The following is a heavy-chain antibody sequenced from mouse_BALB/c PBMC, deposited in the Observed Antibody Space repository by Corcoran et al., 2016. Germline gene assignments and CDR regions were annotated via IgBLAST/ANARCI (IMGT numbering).Heavy chain of an antibody. D-gene: IGHD1-1*02. V-gene: IGHV9-3-1*01. Sequence: QIQLVQSGPELKKPGETVKISCKASGYTFTNYGMNWVKQAPGKGLKWMGWINTYTGEPTYADDFKGRFAFSLETSASTAYLQINNPKNEDTATYFCAPGGAMDYWGQGTSVTVSS. J-gene: IGHJ4*01. CDR2: INTYTGEP. CDR1: GYTFTNYG. CDR3: APGGAMDY.